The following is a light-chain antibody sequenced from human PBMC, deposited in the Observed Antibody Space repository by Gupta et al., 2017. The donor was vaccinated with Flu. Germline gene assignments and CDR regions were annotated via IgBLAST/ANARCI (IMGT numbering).Light chain of an antibody. CDR1: SSDVGGYDY. Sequence: QSALTQPASVSVSPGQSVTISCTGPSSDVGGYDYVSWYQQYPGKAPKLMIYGVSHRPSGVSYRFSGSKSGNTASLTISGLQAEDEADYYGKSFASNIAYVFGTGTRVTVL. CDR3: KSFASNIAYV. CDR2: GVS. V-gene: IGLV2-14*03. J-gene: IGLJ1*01.